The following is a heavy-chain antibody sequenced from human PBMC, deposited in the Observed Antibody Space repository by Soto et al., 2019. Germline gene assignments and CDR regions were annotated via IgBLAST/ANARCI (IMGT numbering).Heavy chain of an antibody. CDR1: GYTFTGYY. D-gene: IGHD1-1*01. V-gene: IGHV1-2*02. CDR3: ARDRYNWNDPGGYYYGMDV. CDR2: INPNSGGT. J-gene: IGHJ6*02. Sequence: ASVKVSCKASGYTFTGYYMHWVRQAPGQGLEWMGWINPNSGGTNYAQKFQGRVTMTRDTSISTAYMELSRLRSDDTAVYYCARDRYNWNDPGGYYYGMDVWGQGTTVTVSS.